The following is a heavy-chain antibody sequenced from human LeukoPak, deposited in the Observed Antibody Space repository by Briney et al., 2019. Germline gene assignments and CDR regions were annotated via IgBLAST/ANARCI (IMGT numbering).Heavy chain of an antibody. CDR2: ISAQHGQT. Sequence: ASVKVSCKTSGYSDNFYGITWARQVAGQGLEWMGWISAQHGQTEYAPNSQDRVTMTTDTYTNTAYMELRSLRSDDTAVYYCAGSLGYCTSNVCYLKYWGQGTLVTVSS. CDR3: AGSLGYCTSNVCYLKY. D-gene: IGHD2-8*01. V-gene: IGHV1-18*01. CDR1: GYSDNFYG. J-gene: IGHJ4*02.